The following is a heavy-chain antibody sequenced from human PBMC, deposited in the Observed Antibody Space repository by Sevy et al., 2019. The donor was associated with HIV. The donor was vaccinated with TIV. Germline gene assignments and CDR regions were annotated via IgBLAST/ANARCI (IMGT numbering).Heavy chain of an antibody. V-gene: IGHV4-39*01. CDR2: IYYSGST. CDR3: ASTRDYYGSGSSFSHWFDP. D-gene: IGHD3-10*01. CDR1: GGSISSRSSY. Sequence: SETLSLTCTVSGGSISSRSSYWGWIRQPPGKGLEWIGSIYYSGSTYSNPSLKSRLTMSVDTSKNQFSLKLSSVTAAVTAVYYCASTRDYYGSGSSFSHWFDPWGQGILVTVSS. J-gene: IGHJ5*02.